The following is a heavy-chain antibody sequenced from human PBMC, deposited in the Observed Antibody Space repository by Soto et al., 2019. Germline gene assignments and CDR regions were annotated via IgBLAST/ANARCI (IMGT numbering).Heavy chain of an antibody. CDR3: AKDLYYYYYGMDV. J-gene: IGHJ6*02. Sequence: GGSLRLSCVASGFTFSSYAMSWVRQAPGKGLEWVSAISGSGGSTYYADSVKGRFTISRDNSKNTLYLQMNSLRAEDTAVYYCAKDLYYYYYGMDVWGQGTTVTVSS. CDR2: ISGSGGST. V-gene: IGHV3-23*01. CDR1: GFTFSSYA.